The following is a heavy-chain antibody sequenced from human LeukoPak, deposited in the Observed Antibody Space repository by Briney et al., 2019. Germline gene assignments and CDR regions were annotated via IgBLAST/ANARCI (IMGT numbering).Heavy chain of an antibody. D-gene: IGHD3-22*01. Sequence: ASVKVSCKACGYTFTDYYMHWVRQVPGQGLEWVGWINPNSGGTNYAQNFQGRVTVTRDTSLNTAYMDLSGLNSDDTAVYYCARGPKYYDSSGYRLEYWGQGTLVTVSS. CDR3: ARGPKYYDSSGYRLEY. CDR2: INPNSGGT. V-gene: IGHV1-2*02. CDR1: GYTFTDYY. J-gene: IGHJ4*02.